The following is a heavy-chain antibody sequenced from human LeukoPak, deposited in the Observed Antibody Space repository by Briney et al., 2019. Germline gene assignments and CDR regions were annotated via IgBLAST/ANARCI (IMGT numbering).Heavy chain of an antibody. CDR2: IHSGGIT. V-gene: IGHV3-53*01. CDR3: AKGDPRLYFDY. Sequence: GGSLRLSCAASGFIVSSNYMSWVRQVPGKGLEWVSIIHSGGITYYADSVKGRFTISRDNSKNTLYLQMNSLRAEDTAVYYCAKGDPRLYFDYWGQGTLVTVSS. D-gene: IGHD3-16*01. J-gene: IGHJ4*02. CDR1: GFIVSSNY.